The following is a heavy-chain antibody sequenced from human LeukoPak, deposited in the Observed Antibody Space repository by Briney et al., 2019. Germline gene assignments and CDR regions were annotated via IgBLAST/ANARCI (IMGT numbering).Heavy chain of an antibody. CDR2: IKQDGSEK. CDR3: ARYYYGSGTSFDP. Sequence: GGSLRLSCAASGFTFSGSAMHWVRQAPGKGLEWVANIKQDGSEKHYVDSVKGRFTISRDNAKNSLYLQMNSLRAEDTAVYYCARYYYGSGTSFDPWGQGTLVTVSS. D-gene: IGHD3-10*01. CDR1: GFTFSGSA. J-gene: IGHJ5*02. V-gene: IGHV3-7*01.